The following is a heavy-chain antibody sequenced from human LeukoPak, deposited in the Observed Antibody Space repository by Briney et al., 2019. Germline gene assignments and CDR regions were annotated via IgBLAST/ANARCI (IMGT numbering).Heavy chain of an antibody. CDR1: GYTFTSYD. J-gene: IGHJ5*02. V-gene: IGHV1-8*01. CDR3: ACRAFGGSGSYYNVYWFDP. D-gene: IGHD3-10*01. CDR2: MNPNSGNT. Sequence: GASVKVSCKASGYTFTSYDINWVRQATGQGLEWMGWMNPNSGNTGYAQKFQGRVTMTRNTSISTAYMELSSLRSEDTAVYYCACRAFGGSGSYYNVYWFDPWGQGTLVTVSS.